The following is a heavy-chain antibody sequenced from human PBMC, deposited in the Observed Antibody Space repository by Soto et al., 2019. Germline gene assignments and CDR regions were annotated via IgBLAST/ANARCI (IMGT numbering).Heavy chain of an antibody. CDR3: ARGEGVGATIDEVRYGMDV. Sequence: ASETLSLTCTVSGGSISSGDYYWSWIRQPPGKGLEWIGYIYYSGSTYYNPSLKSRVTISVDTSKNQFSLKLSSVTAADTAVYYCARGEGVGATIDEVRYGMDVWGQGTTVTVSS. CDR2: IYYSGST. CDR1: GGSISSGDYY. J-gene: IGHJ6*02. V-gene: IGHV4-30-4*01. D-gene: IGHD1-26*01.